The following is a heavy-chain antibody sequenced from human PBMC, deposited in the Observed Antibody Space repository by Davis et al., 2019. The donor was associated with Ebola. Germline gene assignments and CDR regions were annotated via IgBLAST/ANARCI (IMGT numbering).Heavy chain of an antibody. Sequence: GESLKISCAASGFTFSSYWMSWVRQAPGKGLEWVANIKQDGSEKYYVDSVKGRFTISRDNAKNSLYLQMNSLRAEDTAVYYCARDHIQLWAFDIWGQGTMVTVSS. V-gene: IGHV3-7*01. CDR1: GFTFSSYW. D-gene: IGHD5-18*01. CDR2: IKQDGSEK. J-gene: IGHJ3*02. CDR3: ARDHIQLWAFDI.